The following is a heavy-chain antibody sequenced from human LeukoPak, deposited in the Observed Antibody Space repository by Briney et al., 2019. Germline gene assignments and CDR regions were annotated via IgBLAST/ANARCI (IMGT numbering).Heavy chain of an antibody. CDR2: ISGSGGST. CDR3: ARVHLLGGNLLDY. Sequence: HPGGSLRLSCAASGFTFSSYAMSWVRQAPGKGLEWVSAISGSGGSTYYADSVKGRFTISRDNAKNSLYLQMNSLRAEDTAVYYCARVHLLGGNLLDYWGQGTLVTVSS. J-gene: IGHJ4*02. D-gene: IGHD4-23*01. CDR1: GFTFSSYA. V-gene: IGHV3-23*01.